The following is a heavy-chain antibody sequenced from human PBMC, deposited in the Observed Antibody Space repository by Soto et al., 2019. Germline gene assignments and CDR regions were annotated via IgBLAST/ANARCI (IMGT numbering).Heavy chain of an antibody. CDR2: ITGSGGST. CDR1: GFTFSSYA. D-gene: IGHD3-16*01. J-gene: IGHJ3*02. V-gene: IGHV3-23*01. Sequence: GGSLRLSCAASGFTFSSYAMSWVRQAPGKGLEWVSVITGSGGSTYYADSVKGRFTISRDNSKNTLYLQMNSLRAEDTAVYYCAKSGGAWGSPPPAFDIWGQGTMVTVSS. CDR3: AKSGGAWGSPPPAFDI.